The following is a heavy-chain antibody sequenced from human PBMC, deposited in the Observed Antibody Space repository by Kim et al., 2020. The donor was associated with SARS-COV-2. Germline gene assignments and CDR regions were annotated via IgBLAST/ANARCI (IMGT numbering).Heavy chain of an antibody. CDR3: ASIPAAFSNWFDP. Sequence: ANAEKGRFTIPRANAKNSLYLQRNSLRAEDTAVYYCASIPAAFSNWFDPWGQGTLVTVSS. D-gene: IGHD2-2*01. J-gene: IGHJ5*02. V-gene: IGHV3-21*01.